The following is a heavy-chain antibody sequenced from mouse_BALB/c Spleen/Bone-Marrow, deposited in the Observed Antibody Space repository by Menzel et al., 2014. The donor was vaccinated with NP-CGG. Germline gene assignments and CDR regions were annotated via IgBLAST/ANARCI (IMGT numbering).Heavy chain of an antibody. CDR3: ARSGRLLRDPYFDY. CDR2: INPSSGYT. CDR1: GYTFTSYT. J-gene: IGHJ2*01. D-gene: IGHD1-1*01. V-gene: IGHV1-4*01. Sequence: VQLQQSGAELAKPGASVKMSCKASGYTFTSYTMHWVKQRPGQGLEWIGYINPSSGYTNYNQKFKDKATLTADKSSSTAYMQLSSLTSEDSAVYYCARSGRLLRDPYFDYRGQGTTLTVSS.